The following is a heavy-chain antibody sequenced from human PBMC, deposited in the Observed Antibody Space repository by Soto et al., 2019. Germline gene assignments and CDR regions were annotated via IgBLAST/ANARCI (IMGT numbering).Heavy chain of an antibody. CDR2: IDPSDSYT. J-gene: IGHJ6*02. CDR3: ARRSYYYYYFGMDA. CDR1: EYSFTSYW. V-gene: IGHV5-10-1*01. D-gene: IGHD6-6*01. Sequence: PXESLKISCKGCEYSFTSYWISWVRQIPGKGLEWMGRIDPSDSYTNYSPSFQGHVTISADKSISTAYLQWSSLKASDTAMYYCARRSYYYYYFGMDAWGQGTTVTVSS.